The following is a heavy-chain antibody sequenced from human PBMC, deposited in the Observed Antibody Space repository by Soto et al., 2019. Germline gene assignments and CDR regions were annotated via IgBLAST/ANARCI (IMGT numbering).Heavy chain of an antibody. CDR3: ARVTLRDSSGYYSIALDP. Sequence: QVQLVQSGAEVKKPGASVKVSCKASGYTFTSYYMHWVRQAPGQGLEWMGIIKPSGGSTSYAQKFQGRVTMTRDTSTSTVYMELSSLRSEDTAVYYCARVTLRDSSGYYSIALDPWGQGTLVTVSS. J-gene: IGHJ5*02. CDR1: GYTFTSYY. CDR2: IKPSGGST. D-gene: IGHD3-22*01. V-gene: IGHV1-46*01.